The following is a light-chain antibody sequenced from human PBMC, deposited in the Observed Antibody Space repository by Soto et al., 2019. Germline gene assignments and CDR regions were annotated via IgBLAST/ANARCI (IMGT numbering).Light chain of an antibody. CDR1: SSNIGAGYD. CDR2: GNT. Sequence: QPVLTQPPSVSGAPGQRVTISCTGSSSNIGAGYDVHWYQQLPGTAPKLLVHGNTDRPSGVPDRFSGSKSGTSASLAITGLQAEDEADSYCQSYDSSLSGWLFGGGTKLTVL. J-gene: IGLJ2*01. V-gene: IGLV1-40*01. CDR3: QSYDSSLSGWL.